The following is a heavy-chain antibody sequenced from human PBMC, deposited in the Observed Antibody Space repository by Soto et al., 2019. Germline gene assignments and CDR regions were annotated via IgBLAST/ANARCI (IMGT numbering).Heavy chain of an antibody. Sequence: GGSLRLACAEPGLSFINYAVHWVRQPPGKGLEWVAVIRYDGSHENYAESVKGRFTISRDNSKNILYLQMKSLRAEDTALYYCAGQLYSSGWAAVSPWGQGTLVTVSS. CDR3: AGQLYSSGWAAVSP. J-gene: IGHJ5*02. CDR2: IRYDGSHE. V-gene: IGHV3-30*02. D-gene: IGHD6-19*01. CDR1: GLSFINYA.